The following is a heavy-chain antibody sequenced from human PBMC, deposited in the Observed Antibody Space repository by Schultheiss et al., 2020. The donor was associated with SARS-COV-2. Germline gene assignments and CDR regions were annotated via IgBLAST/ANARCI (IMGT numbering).Heavy chain of an antibody. CDR1: GFSLSGYW. CDR2: IKHDGSER. D-gene: IGHD2-2*01. CDR3: ARGTTGTSFDY. J-gene: IGHJ4*02. Sequence: GGSLRLSCAASGFSLSGYWMSWVRQAPGKGLEWVANIKHDGSERHYVDSVRGRFTISRDNAKNSLYLQMNSLRAEDTAVYYCARGTTGTSFDYWGQGTLVTVSS. V-gene: IGHV3-7*01.